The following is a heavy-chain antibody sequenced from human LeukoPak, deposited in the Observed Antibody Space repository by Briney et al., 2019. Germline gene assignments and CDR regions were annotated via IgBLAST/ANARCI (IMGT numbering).Heavy chain of an antibody. CDR3: AKNRGTGMAFYDH. D-gene: IGHD5-18*01. CDR1: GFTFSSYA. V-gene: IGHV3-23*01. J-gene: IGHJ4*02. Sequence: GGPLRLSCAASGFTFSSYAMTWVRRAPGKGLEWVSAISGGGDYIYYGDSVKGRFTSSRDNSESTLYLQMNNLRAEDTAVYYCAKNRGTGMAFYDHWGQGTQVTVSS. CDR2: ISGGGDYI.